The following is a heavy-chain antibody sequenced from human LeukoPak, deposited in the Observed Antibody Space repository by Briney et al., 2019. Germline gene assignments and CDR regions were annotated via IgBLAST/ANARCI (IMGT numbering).Heavy chain of an antibody. V-gene: IGHV5-51*01. Sequence: GESLQISCKGSGYIFTSYWIGWVRQMPGKGLEWMGIIYPGDSDTRYSPSFQGQVTISADKSISTAYLQWNSLKASDTAMYYCARFVGACSGGSCYSDSWGQGTLVTVSS. CDR3: ARFVGACSGGSCYSDS. D-gene: IGHD2-15*01. J-gene: IGHJ4*02. CDR2: IYPGDSDT. CDR1: GYIFTSYW.